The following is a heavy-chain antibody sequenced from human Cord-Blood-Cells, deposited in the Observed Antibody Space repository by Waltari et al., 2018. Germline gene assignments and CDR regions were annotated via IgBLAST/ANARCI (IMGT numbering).Heavy chain of an antibody. Sequence: EVQLVESGGGFIQPGGSLRLSCAPSGFTVSSNSTSWVRQAPGKGLEWVAVIYSGGSTYYADSVKGRFTISRDNSKNTLYLQMNSLRAEDTAVYYCARHRESSSFDYWGQGTLVTVSS. D-gene: IGHD6-6*01. CDR1: GFTVSSNS. CDR3: ARHRESSSFDY. V-gene: IGHV3-53*01. CDR2: IYSGGST. J-gene: IGHJ4*02.